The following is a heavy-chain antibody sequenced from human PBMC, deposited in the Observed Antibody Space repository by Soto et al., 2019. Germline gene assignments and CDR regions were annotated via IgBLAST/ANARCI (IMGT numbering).Heavy chain of an antibody. CDR2: ISYDGSNK. D-gene: IGHD3-3*01. Sequence: QVQLVESGGGVVQPGRSLRLSCAASGFTFSSYAMHWVRQAPGKGLEWVAVISYDGSNKYYADSVKGRFTISRDNSKNTLYLQMSSLRAEDTAVYYCALLRFLEWDQFDYWGQGTLVTVSS. CDR1: GFTFSSYA. J-gene: IGHJ4*02. V-gene: IGHV3-30-3*01. CDR3: ALLRFLEWDQFDY.